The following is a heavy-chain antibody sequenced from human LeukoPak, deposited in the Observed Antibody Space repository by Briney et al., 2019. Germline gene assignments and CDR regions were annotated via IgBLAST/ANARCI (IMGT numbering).Heavy chain of an antibody. V-gene: IGHV1-18*01. CDR3: ARDLNTPRWFGS. Sequence: ASVKVSCKTSDYTFSNYGISWVRQAPGQGLEWMGWISTSNGAISYAQNFQDRVTMTTDTSTSTAYMELRSLRSDDTAVYYCARDLNTPRWFGSWGQGTLVTVSS. J-gene: IGHJ5*01. CDR1: DYTFSNYG. CDR2: ISTSNGAI.